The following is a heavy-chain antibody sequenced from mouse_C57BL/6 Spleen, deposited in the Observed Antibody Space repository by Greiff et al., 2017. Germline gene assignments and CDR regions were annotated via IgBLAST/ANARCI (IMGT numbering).Heavy chain of an antibody. V-gene: IGHV1-82*01. CDR2: IYPGDGDT. CDR1: GYAFSSSW. D-gene: IGHD3-2*02. CDR3: AREDSSGYVGYFDY. Sequence: QVQLQQSGPELVKPGASVKISCKASGYAFSSSWMNWVKQRPGKGLEWIGRIYPGDGDTNYNGKFKGKATLTADESSSTAYMQLSSLTSEDSAVYYCAREDSSGYVGYFDYWGQGTTLTVSS. J-gene: IGHJ2*01.